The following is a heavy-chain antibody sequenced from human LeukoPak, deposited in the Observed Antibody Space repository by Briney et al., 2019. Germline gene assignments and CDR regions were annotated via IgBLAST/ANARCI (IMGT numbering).Heavy chain of an antibody. CDR2: IGTGGDT. J-gene: IGHJ6*02. CDR3: ARDHAYDFWSGSSYYYGMDV. V-gene: IGHV3-13*01. CDR1: GFTFSRTD. D-gene: IGHD3-3*01. Sequence: PGGSLRLSCAASGFTFSRTDMHWVRHASGKGLEWVSAIGTGGDTYYPGSVEGRFTISREDAKNSLYLQMNSLRAEDTAVYYCARDHAYDFWSGSSYYYGMDVWGQGTTVTVSS.